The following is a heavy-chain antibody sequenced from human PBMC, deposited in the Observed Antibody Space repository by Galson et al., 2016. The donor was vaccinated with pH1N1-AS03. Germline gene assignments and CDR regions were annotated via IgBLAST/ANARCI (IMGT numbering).Heavy chain of an antibody. Sequence: CKASGYTFTDYYIHWVRQAPGQGLEWMGRLTLNSGVTNYAQKFQGRVTMTRDMSLTTAYMELSSLKSDDTAVYYCATKQELASWGWGTVFTVSS. CDR2: LTLNSGVT. J-gene: IGHJ4*02. D-gene: IGHD1-1*01. CDR3: ATKQELAS. CDR1: GYTFTDYY. V-gene: IGHV1-2*06.